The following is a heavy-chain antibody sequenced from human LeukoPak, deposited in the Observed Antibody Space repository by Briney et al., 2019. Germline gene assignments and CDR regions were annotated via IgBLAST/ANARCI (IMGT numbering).Heavy chain of an antibody. CDR2: ISYDGSNK. CDR1: GFTFSSYW. CDR3: ARDSRIAARSSGDY. V-gene: IGHV3-30-3*01. Sequence: GGSLRLSCAASGFTFSSYWMSWVRQAPGKGLEWVAVISYDGSNKYYADSVKGRFTISRDNSKNTLYLQMNSLRAEDTAVYYCARDSRIAARSSGDYWGQGTLVTVSS. D-gene: IGHD6-6*01. J-gene: IGHJ4*02.